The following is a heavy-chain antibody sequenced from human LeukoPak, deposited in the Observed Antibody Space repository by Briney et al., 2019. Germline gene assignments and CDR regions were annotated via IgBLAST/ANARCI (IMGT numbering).Heavy chain of an antibody. CDR2: IYYSGST. D-gene: IGHD3-3*01. J-gene: IGHJ4*02. CDR1: GGSISSSSYY. Sequence: SETLSLTCTVSGGSISSSSYYRGWIRLPPGKGLEWIGSIYYSGSTYYNPSLKSRVTISVDTSKNQFSLKLSSVTAADTAVYYCARHFSSSGYYFAGSTYSDYWGQGTLVTVSS. V-gene: IGHV4-39*01. CDR3: ARHFSSSGYYFAGSTYSDY.